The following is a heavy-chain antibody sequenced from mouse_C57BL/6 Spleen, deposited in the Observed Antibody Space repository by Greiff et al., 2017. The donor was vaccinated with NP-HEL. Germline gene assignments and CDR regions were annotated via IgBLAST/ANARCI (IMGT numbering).Heavy chain of an antibody. CDR1: GYAFTNYL. V-gene: IGHV1-54*01. D-gene: IGHD2-3*01. CDR2: INPGSGGT. J-gene: IGHJ3*01. Sequence: QVQLQQSGAELVRPGTSVKVSCKASGYAFTNYLIEWVKQRPGQGLEWIGVINPGSGGTNYNEKFKGKATLTADKSSSTAYMQLSSLTSEDSAVYFCARIPYDGYYGFAYWGQGTLVTVSA. CDR3: ARIPYDGYYGFAY.